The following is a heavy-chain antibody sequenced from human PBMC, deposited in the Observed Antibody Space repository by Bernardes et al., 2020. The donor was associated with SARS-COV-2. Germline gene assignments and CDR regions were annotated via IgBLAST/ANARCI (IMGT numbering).Heavy chain of an antibody. J-gene: IGHJ3*02. V-gene: IGHV3-74*01. D-gene: IGHD3-3*01. CDR2: FNSDESTT. Sequence: GGSLRLSCAASGFILSNYWIHWVRQAPGKGLVWVSYFNSDESTTNYADSVKGRFTISRDIAKNTLYLQMNSLRADDTAVYYCASERMDRRERFFEWPGPLHIWGQGTMVTVSS. CDR3: ASERMDRRERFFEWPGPLHI. CDR1: GFILSNYW.